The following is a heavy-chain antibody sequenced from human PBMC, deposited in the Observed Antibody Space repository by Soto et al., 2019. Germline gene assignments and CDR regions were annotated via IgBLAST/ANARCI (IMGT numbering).Heavy chain of an antibody. Sequence: QVQLQESGPGLVKPSETLSLTCTVSGGSISSYYWSWIRQPPGKGLEWIGYIYYSGSTNYNPSLKSLVPLSVDTAKTQFSLKLNSVTAADTAVYYCARGGWHSGSYYADYWGQGTLVTVSS. CDR2: IYYSGST. V-gene: IGHV4-59*01. CDR3: ARGGWHSGSYYADY. D-gene: IGHD1-26*01. CDR1: GGSISSYY. J-gene: IGHJ4*02.